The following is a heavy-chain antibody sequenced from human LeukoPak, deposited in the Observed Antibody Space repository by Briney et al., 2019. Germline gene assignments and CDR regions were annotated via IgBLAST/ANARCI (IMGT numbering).Heavy chain of an antibody. V-gene: IGHV3-7*01. J-gene: IGHJ4*02. D-gene: IGHD1-7*01. Sequence: GGSLRLSCVASGFTFNNYAMTWVRQAPGKGLEWVANIKQDGSEKYYVDSVKGRFTISRDNAKNSLYLQMSSLRAEDTAVYYCARDFTWNSLDYWGQGTLVIVSS. CDR2: IKQDGSEK. CDR3: ARDFTWNSLDY. CDR1: GFTFNNYA.